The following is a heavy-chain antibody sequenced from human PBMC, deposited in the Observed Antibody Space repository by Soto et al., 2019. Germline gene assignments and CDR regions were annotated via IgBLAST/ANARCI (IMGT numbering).Heavy chain of an antibody. J-gene: IGHJ4*02. V-gene: IGHV4-59*01. CDR3: AGDSTVAGTGILFDY. CDR2: VRFRGST. Sequence: SETLSLTCTVSGGSITTYYWSWILQPPGKGLEWIGYVRFRGSTVYNPSPRSRVTISVDTSKNQFSLKLTSVTAADTAVYYCAGDSTVAGTGILFDYWGQGALVTVSS. D-gene: IGHD6-19*01. CDR1: GGSITTYY.